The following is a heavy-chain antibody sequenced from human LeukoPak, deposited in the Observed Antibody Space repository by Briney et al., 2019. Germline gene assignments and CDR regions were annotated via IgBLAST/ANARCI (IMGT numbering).Heavy chain of an antibody. CDR3: ARDKVVGPTKFDY. CDR1: GFTFSSYA. V-gene: IGHV3-30-3*01. J-gene: IGHJ4*02. CDR2: ISYDGSNK. Sequence: GGSLRLSCAASGFTFSSYAMHWVRQAPGKGLEWVAVISYDGSNKYYANSVKGRFTISRDHAKNSLYLQMNSLRVEDTAVYYCARDKVVGPTKFDYWGQGTLVTVSS. D-gene: IGHD1-26*01.